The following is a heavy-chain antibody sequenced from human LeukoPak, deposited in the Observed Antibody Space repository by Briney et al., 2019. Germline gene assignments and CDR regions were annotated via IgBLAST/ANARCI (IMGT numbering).Heavy chain of an antibody. CDR3: AKDVNYYDSSGYSIFQH. CDR1: GFTFSSYA. D-gene: IGHD3-22*01. Sequence: GGSLRLSCAASGFTFSSYAMHWVRQAPGKGLEWVAFISSDGNYKYYADSVKGRFSISRDNSKNTLYLQMNSLRAEDTAVYYCAKDVNYYDSSGYSIFQHWGQGTLVTVSS. V-gene: IGHV3-30*04. CDR2: ISSDGNYK. J-gene: IGHJ1*01.